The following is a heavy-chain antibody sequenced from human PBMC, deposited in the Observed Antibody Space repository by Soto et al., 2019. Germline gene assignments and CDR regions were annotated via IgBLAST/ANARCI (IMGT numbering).Heavy chain of an antibody. Sequence: PSETLSLTCTVSRGSISGSYWILIRQTPGKVLEWVGYIHYSASTNYNPSLKSRVTMSVDSAKSRFSLQLSSVTAADTAVYFCTKYRRTDAEGYSFDYWGQGALVTVSS. D-gene: IGHD2-15*01. V-gene: IGHV4-59*12. CDR1: RGSISGSY. CDR3: TKYRRTDAEGYSFDY. CDR2: IHYSAST. J-gene: IGHJ4*02.